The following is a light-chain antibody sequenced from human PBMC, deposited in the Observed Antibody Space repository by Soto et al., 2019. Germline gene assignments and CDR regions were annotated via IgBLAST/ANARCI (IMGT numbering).Light chain of an antibody. Sequence: QSVLTQPASVSGAPGQSITISCTGTSSDVGGYNYVSWYQQHPGKAPKLMIYDVSSRPSGVSNRFSGSKAGNTASLTISGLQAEDEADYDCGSYTSSSTLVVFGGGTKLTVL. J-gene: IGLJ2*01. CDR2: DVS. CDR3: GSYTSSSTLVV. CDR1: SSDVGGYNY. V-gene: IGLV2-14*01.